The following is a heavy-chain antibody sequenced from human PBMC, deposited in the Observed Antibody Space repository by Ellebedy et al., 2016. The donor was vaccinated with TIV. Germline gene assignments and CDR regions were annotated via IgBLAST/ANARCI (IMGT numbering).Heavy chain of an antibody. CDR3: ARVYDSTNWFDP. J-gene: IGHJ5*02. CDR1: GYTFTSYG. Sequence: ASVKVSCXASGYTFTSYGISWVRQAPGQGLEWMGWISAYNGNTNYAQKLQGRVTMTTDTSTSTAYMELRSLRSDDTAVYYCARVYDSTNWFDPWGQGTLVTVSS. D-gene: IGHD3-3*01. V-gene: IGHV1-18*01. CDR2: ISAYNGNT.